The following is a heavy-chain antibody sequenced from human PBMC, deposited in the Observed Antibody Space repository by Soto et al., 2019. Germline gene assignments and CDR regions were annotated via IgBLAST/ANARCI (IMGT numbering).Heavy chain of an antibody. CDR3: ATLPRLDGMDV. CDR1: GYSISSGHS. D-gene: IGHD6-25*01. V-gene: IGHV4-38-2*01. Sequence: PSETLSLTCAVSGYSISSGHSWGWIRQPPGKGLEWIGSIFHTGSTYYNPSLKSRVTLSVDTSRNQFSLKLGSVTAADTAVYFCATLPRLDGMDVWGQGTTVTVSS. J-gene: IGHJ6*02. CDR2: IFHTGST.